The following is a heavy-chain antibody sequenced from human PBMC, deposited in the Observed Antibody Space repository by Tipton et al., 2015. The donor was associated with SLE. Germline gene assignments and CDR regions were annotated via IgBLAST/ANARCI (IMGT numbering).Heavy chain of an antibody. CDR1: GGSISSSSYY. CDR2: IYYSGST. D-gene: IGHD6-13*01. CDR3: ARGYSSSWSTGYYYYYMDV. V-gene: IGHV4-39*07. Sequence: TLSLTCTVSGGSISSSSYYWGWIRQPPGKGLEWIGSIYYSGSTYYNPSLKSRVTISVDTSKNQFSLKLNSVTAADTAVYYCARGYSSSWSTGYYYYYMDVWGKGTTVTVSS. J-gene: IGHJ6*03.